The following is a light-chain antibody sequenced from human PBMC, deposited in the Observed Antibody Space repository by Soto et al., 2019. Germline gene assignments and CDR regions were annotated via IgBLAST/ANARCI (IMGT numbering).Light chain of an antibody. CDR2: EVT. CDR3: SSYAGDDNLYV. CDR1: SSYVGDYNY. Sequence: QSALTQPPSASGSPGQSVTISCTGTSSYVGDYNYVSWYQQHPGKAPKLLIFEVTKRPSGVPDRFSGSKSGNTASLTVSGLQADDEADYFCSSYAGDDNLYVFGTGTKVTVL. J-gene: IGLJ1*01. V-gene: IGLV2-8*01.